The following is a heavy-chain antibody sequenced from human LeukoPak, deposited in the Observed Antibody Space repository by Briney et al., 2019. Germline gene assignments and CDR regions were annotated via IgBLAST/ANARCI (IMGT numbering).Heavy chain of an antibody. J-gene: IGHJ4*02. CDR2: VYASGST. D-gene: IGHD3-10*01. CDR3: AGTYYYGSGSPI. CDR1: GGSISSYY. Sequence: PSETLSLTCTVSGGSISSYYWSWIRQPPGKGLEWIGRVYASGSTHYNPSLKSRVTMSVDTSKIQFSLKLNSVTAADTAVYYCAGTYYYGSGSPIWGQGTLVTVSS. V-gene: IGHV4-4*07.